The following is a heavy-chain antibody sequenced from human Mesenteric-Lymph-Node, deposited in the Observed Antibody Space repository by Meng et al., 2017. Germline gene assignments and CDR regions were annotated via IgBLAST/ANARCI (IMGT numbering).Heavy chain of an antibody. CDR1: GGSISSSSYY. D-gene: IGHD4-23*01. CDR2: IFYSGST. J-gene: IGHJ4*02. V-gene: IGHV4-39*07. CDR3: AREGSGKCSDY. Sequence: SETLSLTCTVSGGSISSSSYYWGWIRQPPGKGLEWIGTIFYSGSTYYNPSLKSRVTISVDPSKNQFSLRLTSVTAADTAIYYCAREGSGKCSDYWAQGTLVTVSS.